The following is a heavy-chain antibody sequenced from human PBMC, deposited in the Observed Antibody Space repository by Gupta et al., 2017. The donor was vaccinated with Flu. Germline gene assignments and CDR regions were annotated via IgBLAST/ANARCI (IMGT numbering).Heavy chain of an antibody. V-gene: IGHV1-24*01. CDR3: ATDRGKFFDY. Sequence: AQKFQGRVTMTEDTSTDTAYMELSSLRSEDTAVYYCATDRGKFFDYWGQGTLVTVSS. J-gene: IGHJ4*02.